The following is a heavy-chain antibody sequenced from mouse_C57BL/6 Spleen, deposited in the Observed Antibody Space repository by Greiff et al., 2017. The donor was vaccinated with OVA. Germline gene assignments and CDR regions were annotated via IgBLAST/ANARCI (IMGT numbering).Heavy chain of an antibody. V-gene: IGHV6-6*01. CDR1: GFTFSDAW. D-gene: IGHD2-4*01. CDR3: TSGPSYYYDYDDYAMDY. CDR2: IRNNANNPAP. J-gene: IGHJ4*01. Sequence: VMLVESGGGLVQPGGSMKLSCAASGFTFSDAWMDWVRQSPAKGLEWVAEIRNNANNPAPYYAESVQGRFTISRDDSKSSVYLQMNSLRAEDTGIDYCTSGPSYYYDYDDYAMDYWGQGTSVTVSS.